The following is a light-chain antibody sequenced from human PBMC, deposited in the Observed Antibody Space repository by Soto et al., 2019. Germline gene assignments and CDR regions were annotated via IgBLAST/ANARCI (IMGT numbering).Light chain of an antibody. J-gene: IGLJ1*01. Sequence: QSVLTQPPSASGAPGQRVTISCSGGSSNIGSNTVNWYQHLPGTAPTLLIYIDNQRPSGVPDQFSGSKSGTSASLAISGLQSDNEADYYCAAWDDSLNGYVFGTGTKVTVL. V-gene: IGLV1-44*01. CDR2: IDN. CDR1: SSNIGSNT. CDR3: AAWDDSLNGYV.